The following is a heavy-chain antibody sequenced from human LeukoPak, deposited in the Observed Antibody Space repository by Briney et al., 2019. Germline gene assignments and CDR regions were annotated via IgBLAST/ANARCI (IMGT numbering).Heavy chain of an antibody. D-gene: IGHD3-10*01. V-gene: IGHV3-11*05. CDR2: ISSNSTYT. J-gene: IGHJ6*02. Sequence: GGSLRLSCAASGFTFSDHYMSWIRQAPGKGLEWVSYISSNSTYTAYADSVKARITITRDNAKNSLYLQMNSLRAEDTAVYYCARVGGSGSRYGLDVWGQGTTVTVSS. CDR1: GFTFSDHY. CDR3: ARVGGSGSRYGLDV.